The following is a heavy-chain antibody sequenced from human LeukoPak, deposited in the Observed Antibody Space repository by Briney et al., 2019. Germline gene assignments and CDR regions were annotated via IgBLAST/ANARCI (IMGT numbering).Heavy chain of an antibody. CDR2: ISGSGGGT. V-gene: IGHV3-23*01. Sequence: PGGSLRLSCAASGFTFSSYAMSWVRQAPGKGLEWVSAISGSGGGTYYADSVKGRFTISRDNSKNTLYLQMNSLRAEDTAVYYCAKDKGITMIVVVIFDFWGQGTLVTVSS. D-gene: IGHD3-22*01. CDR1: GFTFSSYA. CDR3: AKDKGITMIVVVIFDF. J-gene: IGHJ4*02.